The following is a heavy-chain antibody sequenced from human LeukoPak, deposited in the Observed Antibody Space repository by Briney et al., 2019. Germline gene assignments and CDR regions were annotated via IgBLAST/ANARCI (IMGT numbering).Heavy chain of an antibody. CDR2: MSSTGDII. J-gene: IGHJ4*02. V-gene: IGHV3-48*03. CDR3: ARDDGGRHTSSLDY. CDR1: GFTFSTYE. D-gene: IGHD6-6*01. Sequence: GGPLRLSCAASGFTFSTYEMHWVRQAPGKGLEWVSYMSSTGDIIYYADSVKGRFTISRDNAKNSLYLQMDSLRAEDTAVYYCARDDGGRHTSSLDYWGQGTLVAVSS.